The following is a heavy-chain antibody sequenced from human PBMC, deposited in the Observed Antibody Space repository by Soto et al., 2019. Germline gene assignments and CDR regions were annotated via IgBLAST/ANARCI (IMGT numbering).Heavy chain of an antibody. CDR3: ARDATIAASSFDY. CDR2: IIPIFGTA. V-gene: IGHV1-69*13. D-gene: IGHD6-13*01. CDR1: GGTFSSYA. J-gene: IGHJ4*02. Sequence: SVKVSCKASGGTFSSYAISWVRQAPGQGLEWMGGIIPIFGTANYAQKFQGRVTITADESTSTAYMELSSLRSEDTAVYYCARDATIAASSFDYWGQGTLVTVSS.